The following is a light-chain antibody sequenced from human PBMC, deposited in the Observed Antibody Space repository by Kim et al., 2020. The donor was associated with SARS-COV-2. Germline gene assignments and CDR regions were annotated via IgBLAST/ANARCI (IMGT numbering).Light chain of an antibody. Sequence: ALGQTVRVTCQGDSLRRYYASWYQQKAGQATVLVIHGKNNRPSGIPDRFSGSNSGTTASLTITGAKAEDEADYFCNSRDKSGNPVVFGGGTQLTVL. CDR1: SLRRYY. V-gene: IGLV3-19*01. CDR2: GKN. J-gene: IGLJ2*01. CDR3: NSRDKSGNPVV.